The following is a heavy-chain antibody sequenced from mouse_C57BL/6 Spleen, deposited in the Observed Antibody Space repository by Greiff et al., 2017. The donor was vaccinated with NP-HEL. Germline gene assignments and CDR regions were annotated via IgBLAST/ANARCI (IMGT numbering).Heavy chain of an antibody. D-gene: IGHD1-1*01. CDR3: ARDEGITTVVAYWYVDV. V-gene: IGHV5-4*01. CDR1: GFTFSSYA. Sequence: EVKLVESGGGLVKPGGPLKLSCAASGFTFSSYAMSWVRQTPEKRLEWVATISDGGSYTYYPDNVKGRFTISRDNAKNNLYLQMSHLKSEDTAMYYCARDEGITTVVAYWYVDVWGTGTTVTVSS. CDR2: ISDGGSYT. J-gene: IGHJ1*03.